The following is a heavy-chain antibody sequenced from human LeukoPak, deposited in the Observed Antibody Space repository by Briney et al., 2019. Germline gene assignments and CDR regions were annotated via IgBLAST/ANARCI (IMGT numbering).Heavy chain of an antibody. Sequence: PSETLSLTCTVSGGSISSGSYFWSWLRQPAGKGLEWIGRVYSSGITNYSPSLKSRVTISVDTSKNQFSLNLSSVTAADTAVYYCARDRGDLDYWGQGTLVTVSS. CDR3: ARDRGDLDY. CDR2: VYSSGIT. J-gene: IGHJ4*02. V-gene: IGHV4-61*02. CDR1: GGSISSGSYF.